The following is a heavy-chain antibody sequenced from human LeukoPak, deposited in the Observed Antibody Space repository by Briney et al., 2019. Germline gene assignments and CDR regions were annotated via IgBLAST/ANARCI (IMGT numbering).Heavy chain of an antibody. CDR3: ARWGSGWYYYYYMDV. J-gene: IGHJ6*03. V-gene: IGHV4-39*07. CDR2: IYYSGST. Sequence: SETLSLTCTVSGGSISSSSYYWGWIRQPPGKGLEWIGSIYYSGSTYYNPSLKSRVTISVDTSKNQFSLKLSSVTAADTAVYYCARWGSGWYYYYYMDVWGKGTTVTVSS. CDR1: GGSISSSSYY. D-gene: IGHD6-19*01.